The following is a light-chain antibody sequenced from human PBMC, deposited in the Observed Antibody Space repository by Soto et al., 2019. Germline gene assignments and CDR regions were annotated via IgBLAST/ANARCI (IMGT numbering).Light chain of an antibody. J-gene: IGKJ1*01. Sequence: DIVMTQTPLSSPVTLGQAASISCRSSQSLVHNDGNTYLSWFQQRPGRPPRLLIYKVSDRFYGVPDRFSGSGGGTDFTLTISRVEAEDAGVYYCMQATQATWTFGQGTKVEI. CDR3: MQATQATWT. V-gene: IGKV2-24*01. CDR1: QSLVHNDGNTY. CDR2: KVS.